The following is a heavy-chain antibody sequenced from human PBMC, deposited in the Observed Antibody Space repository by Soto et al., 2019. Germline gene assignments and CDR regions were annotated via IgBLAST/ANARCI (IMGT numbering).Heavy chain of an antibody. Sequence: GASVKVSCKASGGTFSSYSISWVRHAPGQGLEWMGGIIPIFGTANYAQKSQGRVTITADESTSTAYMELSSLRSEDTAVYYCARGGGYNYWYYFDYWGQGTLVTVSS. CDR3: ARGGGYNYWYYFDY. D-gene: IGHD5-12*01. J-gene: IGHJ4*02. V-gene: IGHV1-69*13. CDR2: IIPIFGTA. CDR1: GGTFSSYS.